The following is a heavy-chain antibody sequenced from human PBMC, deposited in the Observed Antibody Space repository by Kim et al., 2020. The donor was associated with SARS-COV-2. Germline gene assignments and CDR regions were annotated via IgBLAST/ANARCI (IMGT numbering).Heavy chain of an antibody. CDR3: ARDRDSSGYYDY. J-gene: IGHJ4*02. CDR1: GGTFSSYA. D-gene: IGHD3-22*01. Sequence: SVKVSCKASGGTFSSYAISWVRQAPGQGLEWMGGIIPIFGTANYAQKFQGRVTITADESTSTAYMQLSSLRSEDTAVYYCARDRDSSGYYDYWGQGTLVTVSS. CDR2: IIPIFGTA. V-gene: IGHV1-69*13.